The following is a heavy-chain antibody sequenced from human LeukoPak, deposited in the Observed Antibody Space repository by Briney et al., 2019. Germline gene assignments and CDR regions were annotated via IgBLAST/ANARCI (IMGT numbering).Heavy chain of an antibody. CDR2: IKQDGSEK. J-gene: IGHJ4*02. Sequence: GGSLRLSCAVSGFTFSNYWMSWVRQAPGKGLEWAANIKQDGSEKYYVDSVKGRFTISRDNAKNSLYLQMNSLRAEERAVYYCARDRCSSTSCFIDYWGQGTLVSVSS. V-gene: IGHV3-7*04. CDR1: GFTFSNYW. D-gene: IGHD2-2*01. CDR3: ARDRCSSTSCFIDY.